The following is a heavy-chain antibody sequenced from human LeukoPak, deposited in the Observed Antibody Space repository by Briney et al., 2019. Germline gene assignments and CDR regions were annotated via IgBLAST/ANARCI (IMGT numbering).Heavy chain of an antibody. J-gene: IGHJ5*02. CDR1: GGTFSSYA. D-gene: IGHD2-2*01. CDR2: TIPIFGTA. CDR3: ARGTVVSRYCSSTSCYAWFDP. Sequence: SVKVSCKASGGTFSSYAISWVRQAPGQGLEWMGGTIPIFGTANYAQKFQGRVTITTDESTSTAYMELSSLRSEDTAVYYCARGTVVSRYCSSTSCYAWFDPWGQGTLVTVSS. V-gene: IGHV1-69*05.